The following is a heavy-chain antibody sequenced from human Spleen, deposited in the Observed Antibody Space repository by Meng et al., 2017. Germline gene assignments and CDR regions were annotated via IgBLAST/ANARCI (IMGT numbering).Heavy chain of an antibody. V-gene: IGHV3-21*01. CDR3: AREAVVSSSWYGSVFDY. J-gene: IGHJ4*02. D-gene: IGHD6-13*01. CDR1: GFTFSSYS. Sequence: GESLKISCAASGFTFSSYSMNWVRQAPGKGLEWVSSISSSSSYIYYADSVKGRFTISRDNAKNSLYLQMNSLRAEDTAVYYCAREAVVSSSWYGSVFDYWGQGTLVTVSS. CDR2: ISSSSSYI.